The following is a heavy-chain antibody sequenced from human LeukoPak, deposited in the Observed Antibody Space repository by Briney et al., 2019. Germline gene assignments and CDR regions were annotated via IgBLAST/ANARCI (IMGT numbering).Heavy chain of an antibody. CDR1: GGSISSSNYY. V-gene: IGHV4-39*07. CDR3: EGAGPYYYYYMDV. Sequence: SETLSLTCTVSGGSISSSNYYWGWVRQSPGKGLEWIGTTFYRGSTDYNPSLKSRVTISVDTSKNQFSLRLSSVTAADTAVYYCEGAGPYYYYYMDVWGKGTTVTVSS. J-gene: IGHJ6*03. CDR2: TFYRGST. D-gene: IGHD1-26*01.